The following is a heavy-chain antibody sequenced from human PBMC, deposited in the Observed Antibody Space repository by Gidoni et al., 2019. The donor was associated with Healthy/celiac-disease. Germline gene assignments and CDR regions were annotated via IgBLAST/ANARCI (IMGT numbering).Heavy chain of an antibody. CDR3: AREGADIVVVPAATDYYYYGMDV. V-gene: IGHV4-38-2*02. J-gene: IGHJ6*02. CDR2: IYHSGST. CDR1: GYSISSGYY. Sequence: QVQLQESGPGLVKPSETLSLTCTASGYSISSGYYWVWIRQPPGKGLEWIGSIYHSGSTYYKPSLKSRVTITVDTSKNQFSLKLSSVTAADTAVYYCAREGADIVVVPAATDYYYYGMDVWGQGTTVTVSS. D-gene: IGHD2-2*01.